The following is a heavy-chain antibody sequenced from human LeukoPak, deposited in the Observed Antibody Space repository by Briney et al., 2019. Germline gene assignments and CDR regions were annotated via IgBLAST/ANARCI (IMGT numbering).Heavy chain of an antibody. CDR3: ARVGSRITMVRAPGNAFDI. Sequence: SETLSLTCTVSGGSISSSGYYWGWIRQPPGKGLEWIGSIYYSGSTYYNPSLKSRVTVSVDTSKNQFSLKLSSVTAADTAVYYCARVGSRITMVRAPGNAFDIWGQGTMVTVSS. CDR2: IYYSGST. V-gene: IGHV4-39*07. D-gene: IGHD3-10*01. J-gene: IGHJ3*02. CDR1: GGSISSSGYY.